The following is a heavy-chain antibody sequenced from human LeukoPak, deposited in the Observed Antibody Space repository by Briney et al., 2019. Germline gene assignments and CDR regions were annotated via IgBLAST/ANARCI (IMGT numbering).Heavy chain of an antibody. V-gene: IGHV3-48*01. J-gene: IGHJ4*02. CDR1: GFTFSSFS. CDR2: ISSSSSTI. Sequence: GGSLRLSCAASGFTFSSFSMNWVRQAPGKGLEWVSYISSSSSTIYYADSVKGRFTISRDNAKNSLYLQMNSLRPEDTAVYYCAPAIAVAGTYYWGKGTLVTVSS. CDR3: APAIAVAGTYY. D-gene: IGHD6-19*01.